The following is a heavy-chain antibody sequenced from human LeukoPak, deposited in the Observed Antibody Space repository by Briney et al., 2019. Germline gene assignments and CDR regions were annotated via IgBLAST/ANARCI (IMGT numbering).Heavy chain of an antibody. CDR1: GGSFSGYY. D-gene: IGHD3-22*01. CDR2: INHSGST. Sequence: PSETLSLTCAVYGGSFSGYYWSWIRQPPGKGLEWIGEINHSGSTNYNPSLKSRVTISVDTSKNQFSLKLSSVTAADTAVYYCARELIDSSGYYHTDYYYYMDVWGKGTTVTVSS. CDR3: ARELIDSSGYYHTDYYYYMDV. V-gene: IGHV4-34*01. J-gene: IGHJ6*03.